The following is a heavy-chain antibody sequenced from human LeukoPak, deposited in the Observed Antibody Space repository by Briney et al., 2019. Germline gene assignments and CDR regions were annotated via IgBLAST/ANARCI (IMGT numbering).Heavy chain of an antibody. CDR3: AKDRGIVVVPAAMQVDY. V-gene: IGHV3-30*18. CDR2: ISYDGSNK. J-gene: IGHJ4*02. D-gene: IGHD2-2*01. CDR1: GFTFSSYG. Sequence: GGSLRLSCAAFGFTFSSYGMHWVRQAPGKGLEWVAVISYDGSNKYYADSVKGRFTISRDNSKNTLYLQMNSLRAEDTAVYYCAKDRGIVVVPAAMQVDYWGQGTLVTVSS.